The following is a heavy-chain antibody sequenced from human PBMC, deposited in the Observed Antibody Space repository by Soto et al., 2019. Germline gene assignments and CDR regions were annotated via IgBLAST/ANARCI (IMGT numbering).Heavy chain of an antibody. V-gene: IGHV3-21*01. J-gene: IGHJ6*03. CDR3: VRGGAAHNHMDV. CDR2: ISSSSSSYI. Sequence: GGSLRLSCAASGFTFSSYSMNWVRQAPGKGLEWVSSISSSSSSYIYYADSVKGRFTISRDNAKNSLYLQMNSLRAEDTAVYYCVRGGAAHNHMDVWGKGTTVTVSS. CDR1: GFTFSSYS. D-gene: IGHD1-26*01.